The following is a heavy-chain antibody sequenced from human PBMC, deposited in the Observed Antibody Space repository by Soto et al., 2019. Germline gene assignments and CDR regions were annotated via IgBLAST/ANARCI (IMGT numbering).Heavy chain of an antibody. V-gene: IGHV4-61*01. J-gene: IGHJ5*02. D-gene: IGHD3-3*01. Sequence: QVQLQESGPGLVKPSETLSLTCTVSGGSVSSGSYYWSWIRQPPGKGLEWIGYIYYSGSTNYNPSLMSRVTTSVDTSKNQISLRLRSVTAAYTSVYYCARDAGAYYDFWSGYFHNCFDPWGQGTLVTVSS. CDR1: GGSVSSGSYY. CDR3: ARDAGAYYDFWSGYFHNCFDP. CDR2: IYYSGST.